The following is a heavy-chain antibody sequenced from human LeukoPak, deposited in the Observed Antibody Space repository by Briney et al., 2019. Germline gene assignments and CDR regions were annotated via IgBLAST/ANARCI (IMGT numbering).Heavy chain of an antibody. D-gene: IGHD2-8*02. V-gene: IGHV3-23*01. CDR3: AKVGESGGVWKYYFDY. CDR2: ISGGGGST. CDR1: GFTFSSYA. Sequence: SGGSLRLSCAASGFTFSSYAMSWVRQAPGKGLEWVSAISGGGGSTYYTDSVKGRFTISRDNSKNTLYPQMNSLRAEDTAVYYCAKVGESGGVWKYYFDYWGQGTLVTVSS. J-gene: IGHJ4*02.